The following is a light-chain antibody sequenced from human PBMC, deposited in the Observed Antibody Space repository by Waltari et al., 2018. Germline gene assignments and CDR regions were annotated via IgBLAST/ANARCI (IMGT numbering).Light chain of an antibody. V-gene: IGLV3-21*02. CDR2: DDI. CDR3: QVWDSRSDHVV. Sequence: SYVLTQPPSVSVAPGQTARITCGGTNIGSKSVHWYQQRPGQAPVLVVYDDIDRPSGIPEGFSGSNSGNPATLTISRVEAGDEADYYCQVWDSRSDHVVFGGGTKLTVL. J-gene: IGLJ2*01. CDR1: NIGSKS.